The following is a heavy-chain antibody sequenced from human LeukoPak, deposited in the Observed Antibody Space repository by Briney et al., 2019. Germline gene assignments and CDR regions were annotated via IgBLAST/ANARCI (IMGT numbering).Heavy chain of an antibody. CDR2: ISGTGGRT. D-gene: IGHD3-22*01. CDR1: GFTFSSYA. CDR3: AKSIYYDSSGEDY. V-gene: IGHV3-23*01. J-gene: IGHJ4*02. Sequence: GGSLRLSCAASGFTFSSYAMSWVRQAPGKGLEWVSAISGTGGRTYYADSVKGRFTISRDNSKNTLYLQMNSLRAEDTAVYYCAKSIYYDSSGEDYWGQGTLVTVSS.